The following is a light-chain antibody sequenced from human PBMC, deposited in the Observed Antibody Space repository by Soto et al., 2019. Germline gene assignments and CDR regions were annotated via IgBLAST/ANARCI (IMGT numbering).Light chain of an antibody. CDR3: QSYDSSLNGWV. J-gene: IGLJ3*02. CDR2: GNS. V-gene: IGLV1-40*01. Sequence: QSVLTQPPSVSGAPGQRVTISCTGSSSNTGAGYDVHWYQQLPGTAPKLLIYGNSNRPSGVPDRFSGSKSGTSASLGITGLQAEDEADYYCQSYDSSLNGWVFGGGIKLTVL. CDR1: SSNTGAGYD.